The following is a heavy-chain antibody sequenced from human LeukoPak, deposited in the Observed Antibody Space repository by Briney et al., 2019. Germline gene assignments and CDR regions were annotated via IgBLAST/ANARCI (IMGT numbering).Heavy chain of an antibody. Sequence: PGGSLRLSCAASGLTFSTYWMTWVRQAPGKGLEWVANIKEDGSEKNYVDSVKGRFTISRDNAKNSLYLQMNSLRVEDTAVYYCARDGHYDILTGYFQDWGQGTLVTVSS. J-gene: IGHJ1*01. D-gene: IGHD3-9*01. V-gene: IGHV3-7*03. CDR1: GLTFSTYW. CDR2: IKEDGSEK. CDR3: ARDGHYDILTGYFQD.